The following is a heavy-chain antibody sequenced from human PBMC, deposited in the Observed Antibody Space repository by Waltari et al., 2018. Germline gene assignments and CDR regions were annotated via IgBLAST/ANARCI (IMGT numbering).Heavy chain of an antibody. CDR2: INHSGSS. CDR3: ARGHEIAARPPPRVFDY. V-gene: IGHV4-34*01. J-gene: IGHJ4*02. Sequence: QVQLQQWGAGLLKPSETLSLTCAVSGGSFSGYYWSRIRQPPGKGQEWIGEINHSGSSNCNPSLMNRVTISVNTSKNQSVLKQSSVTGADTAVYYCARGHEIAARPPPRVFDYWGQGTLVTVSS. D-gene: IGHD6-6*01. CDR1: GGSFSGYY.